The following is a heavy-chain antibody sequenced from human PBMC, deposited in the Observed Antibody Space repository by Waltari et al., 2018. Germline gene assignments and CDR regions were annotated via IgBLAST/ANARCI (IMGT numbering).Heavy chain of an antibody. CDR2: MNPNSGNT. V-gene: IGHV1-8*03. CDR3: ARGTYYYDSSGYYPKSYGMDV. D-gene: IGHD3-22*01. CDR1: GYTFTSYD. Sequence: QVQLVQSGAEVTKPGASVKVSCTASGYTFTSYDFNRVRQATGQGLEGMGWMNPNSGNTGYAQKFQGRVTITRNTSISTAYMELSSLRSEDTAVYYCARGTYYYDSSGYYPKSYGMDVWGQGTTVTVSS. J-gene: IGHJ6*02.